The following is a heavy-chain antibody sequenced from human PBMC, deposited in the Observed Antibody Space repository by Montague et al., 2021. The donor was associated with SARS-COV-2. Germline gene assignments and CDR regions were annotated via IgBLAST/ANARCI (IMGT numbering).Heavy chain of an antibody. CDR2: IYYSGTT. V-gene: IGHV4-39*02. J-gene: IGHJ3*02. Sequence: SETLSLTCTVSGGSITRNYYWGWIRQPPGKGLWCGGDIYYSGTTFINPSLERRVTISVDSSKNHFSLNFTSVTAADTAVYYWARPLVRGVPKAFDIWGQGVLVIVSS. CDR3: ARPLVRGVPKAFDI. D-gene: IGHD3-10*01. CDR1: GGSITRNYY.